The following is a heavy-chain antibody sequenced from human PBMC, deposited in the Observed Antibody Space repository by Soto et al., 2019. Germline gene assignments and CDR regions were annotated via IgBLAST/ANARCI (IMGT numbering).Heavy chain of an antibody. CDR3: VRRGISAFYYNLDV. D-gene: IGHD3-10*01. V-gene: IGHV5-51*01. CDR2: IYPGDSDT. Sequence: GESLKISCQVSGYPFTTYWIGWVRQMPGKGLEWMGIIYPGDSDTRYSPSFQGQVTISADKSISTAYLQWSSLKASDTAMYYCVRRGISAFYYNLDVWGQGTTVTVSS. CDR1: GYPFTTYW. J-gene: IGHJ6*02.